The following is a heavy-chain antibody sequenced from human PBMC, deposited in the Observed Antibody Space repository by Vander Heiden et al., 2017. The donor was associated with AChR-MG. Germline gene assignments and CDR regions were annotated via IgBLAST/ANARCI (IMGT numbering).Heavy chain of an antibody. V-gene: IGHV1-69*01. D-gene: IGHD3-16*02. CDR1: GGTFSSYA. J-gene: IGHJ3*02. CDR2: IIHIFGTA. CDR3: ETSFVGVIGSLATDAFDI. Sequence: QVQLVQSGAEVKKPGSSVKVSCKASGGTFSSYAISWVRQAPGQGLEWMGGIIHIFGTANYAKKCKGRVTITADESTSTAYRELSSLRSEETAVYYCETSFVGVIGSLATDAFDIWGQGTMVTVSS.